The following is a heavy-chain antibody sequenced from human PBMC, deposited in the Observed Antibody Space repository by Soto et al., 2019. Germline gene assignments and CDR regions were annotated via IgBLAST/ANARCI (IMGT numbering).Heavy chain of an antibody. Sequence: QVQLQESGPGLVKPSETLSLTCTVSGGSISSYYWSWIRQPPGKGLEWIGYIYYSASTNYNPSLKSRVTLSVDTSKNQFSLKLSSVTAADTAVYYCARRDLDTSLDSWGQGTLVTVSS. CDR1: GGSISSYY. J-gene: IGHJ5*01. CDR2: IYYSAST. CDR3: ARRDLDTSLDS. V-gene: IGHV4-59*08.